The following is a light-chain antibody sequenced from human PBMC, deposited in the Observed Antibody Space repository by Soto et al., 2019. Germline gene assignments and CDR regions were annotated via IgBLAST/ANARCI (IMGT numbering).Light chain of an antibody. V-gene: IGLV2-14*01. CDR3: SSYTASSTPYV. CDR2: EVN. Sequence: QSVLTQPASVSGSPGQSITISCTGTSSDVGDYIYVSWYQQHPGEAPKLLIYEVNNRPSGVSNRFSGSKSGNTASLTISGLLAEDEADYCCSSYTASSTPYVFGTGTKVTVL. J-gene: IGLJ1*01. CDR1: SSDVGDYIY.